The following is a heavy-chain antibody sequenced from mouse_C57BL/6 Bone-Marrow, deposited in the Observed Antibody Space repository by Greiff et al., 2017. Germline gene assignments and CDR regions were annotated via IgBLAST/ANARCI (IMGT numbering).Heavy chain of an antibody. CDR1: GFSLTSYG. Sequence: VQLQQSGPGLVQPSQSLSITCTVSGFSLTSYGVHWVRQSPGKGLEWLGVIWRGGSTDYNAAFMSRLSITKDNSKSQDFFKMNSLQADDTAISYWAKMGNYGSSYPYWYFDVWGTGTTVTVSS. V-gene: IGHV2-5*01. D-gene: IGHD1-1*01. J-gene: IGHJ1*03. CDR2: IWRGGST. CDR3: AKMGNYGSSYPYWYFDV.